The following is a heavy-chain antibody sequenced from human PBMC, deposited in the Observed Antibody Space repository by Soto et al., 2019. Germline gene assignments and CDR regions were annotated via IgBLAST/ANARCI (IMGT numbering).Heavy chain of an antibody. J-gene: IGHJ6*03. CDR2: IKQDGSEK. V-gene: IGHV3-7*01. D-gene: IGHD2-21*01. CDR3: ARDTYCGGDCYLYYYYYYMDV. CDR1: GFTFSSYW. Sequence: GGSLRLSCAASGFTFSSYWMSWVRQAPGKGLEWVANIKQDGSEKYYVDSVKGRFTISRDNAKNSLYLQMNSLRAEDTAVYYCARDTYCGGDCYLYYYYYYMDVWGKGTTVTVSS.